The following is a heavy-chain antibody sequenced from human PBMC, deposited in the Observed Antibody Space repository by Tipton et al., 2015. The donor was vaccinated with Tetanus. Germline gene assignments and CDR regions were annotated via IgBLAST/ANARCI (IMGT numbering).Heavy chain of an antibody. D-gene: IGHD3-16*01. CDR2: ISSSGRTI. V-gene: IGHV3-11*01. CDR1: GFTFSDYY. CDR3: ARDGGGAPYYYYYYGMDV. Sequence: SLRLSCAASGFTFSDYYMSWIRQAPGKGLEWVSYISSSGRTIYYADSVKGRFTISRDNAKNSLYLQMNSLRAEDTAVYYCARDGGGAPYYYYYYGMDVWGQGTTVTVSS. J-gene: IGHJ6*02.